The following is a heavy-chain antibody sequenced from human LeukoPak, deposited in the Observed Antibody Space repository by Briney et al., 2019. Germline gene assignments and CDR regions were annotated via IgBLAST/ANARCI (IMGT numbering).Heavy chain of an antibody. CDR1: GFTFSSYE. CDR3: ARTTLRHSDWSPDAFDI. CDR2: INYRGNT. V-gene: IGHV4-59*04. J-gene: IGHJ3*02. D-gene: IGHD3-9*01. Sequence: KAGGSLRLSCAASGFTFSSYEMNWIRQPPGKGLDWIGIINYRGNTYYNPSLKSRVTMSVDTSKNQFSLKLSSVTAADTAVYYCARTTLRHSDWSPDAFDIWGQGTMVTVS.